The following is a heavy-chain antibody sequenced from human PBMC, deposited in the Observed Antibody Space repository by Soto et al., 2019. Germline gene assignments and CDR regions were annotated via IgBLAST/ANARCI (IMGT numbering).Heavy chain of an antibody. CDR1: GGSISSYY. CDR3: ARDRRGLKNWFDP. Sequence: SETLSLTCTVSGGSISSYYWSWIRQPPGKGLEWIGYIYYSGSTNYNPSLKSRVTISVDTSKNQFSLKLSSVTAADTAVYYCARDRRGLKNWFDPWGQGTLVTVSS. D-gene: IGHD2-8*01. CDR2: IYYSGST. V-gene: IGHV4-59*01. J-gene: IGHJ5*02.